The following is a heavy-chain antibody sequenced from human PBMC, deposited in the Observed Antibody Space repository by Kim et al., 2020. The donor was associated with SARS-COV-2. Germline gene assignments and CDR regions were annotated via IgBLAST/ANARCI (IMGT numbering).Heavy chain of an antibody. V-gene: IGHV3-7*01. CDR3: ARDPYYDILTGYYRAFDI. CDR1: GFTFSSYY. D-gene: IGHD3-9*01. J-gene: IGHJ3*02. Sequence: GGSLRLSCAASGFTFSSYYMSWVRQAPGKGLEWVANIKQDGSEKYYVDSVKGRFTISRDNANNSLYLQMNSLRAEDTAVYYCARDPYYDILTGYYRAFDIWGQGTMVTVSS. CDR2: IKQDGSEK.